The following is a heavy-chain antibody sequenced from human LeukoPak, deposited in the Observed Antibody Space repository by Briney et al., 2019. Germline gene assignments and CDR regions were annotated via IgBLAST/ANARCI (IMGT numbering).Heavy chain of an antibody. J-gene: IGHJ3*02. V-gene: IGHV1-18*01. D-gene: IGHD3-3*01. Sequence: ASVKVSCKASGGTFSSYGISWVRQAPGQGLEWMGWISAYNGNTNYAQKLQGRVTMTTDTSTSTAYMELRSLRSDDTAVYYCARSLGITIFGVVIAFDAFDIWGQGTMVTVSS. CDR3: ARSLGITIFGVVIAFDAFDI. CDR1: GGTFSSYG. CDR2: ISAYNGNT.